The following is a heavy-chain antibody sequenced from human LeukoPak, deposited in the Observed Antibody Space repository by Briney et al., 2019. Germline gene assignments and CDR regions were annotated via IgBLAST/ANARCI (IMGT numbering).Heavy chain of an antibody. CDR1: GFAFTSYA. V-gene: IGHV3-64*01. CDR2: ISSKGGST. Sequence: GGSLRLSCAASGFAFTSYAMHWVRQAPGKGLEYVSTISSKGGSTHYAKSVKGRFIISRDNSKNRLYLQMASLTTEDMAVYYCARGPIDFYGSGSNYMFWGQGTLVTVSS. D-gene: IGHD3-10*01. CDR3: ARGPIDFYGSGSNYMF. J-gene: IGHJ4*02.